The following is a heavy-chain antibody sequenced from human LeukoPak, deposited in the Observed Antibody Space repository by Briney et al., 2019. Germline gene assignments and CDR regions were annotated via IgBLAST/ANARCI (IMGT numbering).Heavy chain of an antibody. V-gene: IGHV3-15*01. CDR3: TTPGVAVPGTRGSADS. CDR2: IKTKTDGGTT. D-gene: IGHD6-19*01. CDR1: GFTFSNAW. Sequence: GGSLRLSCAASGFTFSNAWMNWVRQAPGKGLEWVGLIKTKTDGGTTEYAAPVKGRFTISRDDSKNTLSQQMNSLKTEDTALYYCTTPGVAVPGTRGSADSWGQGTLVTVSS. J-gene: IGHJ4*02.